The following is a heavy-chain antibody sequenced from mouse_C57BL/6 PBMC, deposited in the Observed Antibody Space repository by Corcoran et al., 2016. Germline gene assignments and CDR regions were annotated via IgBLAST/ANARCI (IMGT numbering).Heavy chain of an antibody. CDR2: INTHSGVP. CDR1: GYTFTTYG. J-gene: IGHJ4*01. V-gene: IGHV9-3*01. CDR3: ARPDYYAMDY. Sequence: QIQLVQSGPELKKPGETVKISCKASGYTFTTYGMSWVKQAPGKGLKWMGWINTHSGVPTYADDFKGRFAFSLETSASTAYLQINNLKNEDTATYFCARPDYYAMDYWGQGTSVTVSS.